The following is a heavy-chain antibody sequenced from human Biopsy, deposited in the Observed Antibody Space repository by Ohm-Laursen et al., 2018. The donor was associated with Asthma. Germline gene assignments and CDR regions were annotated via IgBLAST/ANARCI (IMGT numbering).Heavy chain of an antibody. V-gene: IGHV3-30*01. CDR2: ISKDASTQ. CDR3: VRDGTDDAFDI. J-gene: IGHJ3*02. Sequence: SLRLSCAASGFSFSNFAIHWARQAPGKGLEWVGVISKDASTQDYADSVKGRFTMARDNSKNTLDLQMNSLREEDTAVYYCVRDGTDDAFDIWGQGTVVSVSS. CDR1: GFSFSNFA. D-gene: IGHD1-1*01.